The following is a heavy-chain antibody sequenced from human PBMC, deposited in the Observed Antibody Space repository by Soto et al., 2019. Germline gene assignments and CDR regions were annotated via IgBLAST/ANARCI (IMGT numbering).Heavy chain of an antibody. CDR3: AKDHVLRFLEWLPYMALYFDY. J-gene: IGHJ4*02. CDR2: ISGSGGST. V-gene: IGHV3-23*01. Sequence: EVQLLESGGGLVQPGGSLRLSCAASGFTFSSYAMSWVRQAPGKGLEWVSAISGSGGSTYYADSVKGRFTISRDNSKNTLYLQMNSLRAEDTAVYYCAKDHVLRFLEWLPYMALYFDYWGQGTLVTVSS. CDR1: GFTFSSYA. D-gene: IGHD3-3*01.